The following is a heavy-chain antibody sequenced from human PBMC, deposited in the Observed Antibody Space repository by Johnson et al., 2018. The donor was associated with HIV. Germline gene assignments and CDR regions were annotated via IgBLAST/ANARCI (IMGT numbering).Heavy chain of an antibody. CDR1: GFTFGSYG. D-gene: IGHD6-13*01. Sequence: QVQLVESGVGVVQPGRSLRLSCAASGFTFGSYGIHWVRQAPGKGLEWVAVISYDGSNKYYADSVKGRFTIFRDNSKNTLYLQMNSLRAEDTAVYYCAKDYSSILSAFDIWGQGTMVTVSS. CDR3: AKDYSSILSAFDI. J-gene: IGHJ3*02. V-gene: IGHV3-30*18. CDR2: ISYDGSNK.